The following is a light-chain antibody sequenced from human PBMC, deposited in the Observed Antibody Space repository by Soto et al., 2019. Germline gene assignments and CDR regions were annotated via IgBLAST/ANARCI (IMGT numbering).Light chain of an antibody. V-gene: IGKV1-5*03. CDR1: QSISTW. Sequence: DIQVTQSPSTLSASVGDRVTITCRASQSISTWLAWYQQKPGKAPQLLIYEASSLQSGVPSRFGGSGSGTEFTLTIRSLQPDDFATYFCQQYDSYSEAFGQGTKVDIK. CDR3: QQYDSYSEA. J-gene: IGKJ1*01. CDR2: EAS.